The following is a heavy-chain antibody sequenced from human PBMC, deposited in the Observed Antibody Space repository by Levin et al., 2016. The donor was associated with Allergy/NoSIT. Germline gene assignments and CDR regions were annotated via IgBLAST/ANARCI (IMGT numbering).Heavy chain of an antibody. CDR1: GFTFGDYG. CDR3: ARHLESGPRDYNCALDV. D-gene: IGHD3-3*02. CDR2: ITTKASGGTT. V-gene: IGHV3-49*04. J-gene: IGHJ6*02. Sequence: GESLKISCRGSGFTFGDYGLTWVRQAPGKGLEWVTFITTKASGGTTQYAASVKGRLTISRDDSKSIAYLQINNLETEDTAVYYCARHLESGPRDYNCALDVWGQGTTVTVSS.